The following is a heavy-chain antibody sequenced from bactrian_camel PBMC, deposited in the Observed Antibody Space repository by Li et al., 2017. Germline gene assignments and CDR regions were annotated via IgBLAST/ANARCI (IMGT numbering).Heavy chain of an antibody. CDR2: IYTGGGSA. V-gene: IGHV3S54*01. J-gene: IGHJ4*01. Sequence: HVQLVESGGGSVQAGGSLTLSCAASGNIFNTHCVAWFRQAPGREREGVAVIYTGGGSAWYGDSVKGRFAISQGKDKNAVSLHMNSLKPEDTAMYYCAADRLVCLTTNPRGEWTYWGQGTQVTVS. D-gene: IGHD2*01. CDR1: GNIFNTHC. CDR3: AADRLVCLTTNPRGEWTY.